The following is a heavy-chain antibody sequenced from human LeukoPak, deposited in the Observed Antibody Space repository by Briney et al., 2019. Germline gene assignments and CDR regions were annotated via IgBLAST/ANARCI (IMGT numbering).Heavy chain of an antibody. CDR2: ISSSSSYI. CDR3: ARVAAVAGSVDY. J-gene: IGHJ4*02. D-gene: IGHD6-19*01. V-gene: IGHV3-21*01. Sequence: PGGSLRLSCAASGFTFSSYSMNWVRQAPGKGLEWVSSISSSSSYIYYADSVKGRFTISRDNAKNSLYLQMNSLRAEDTAVYYCARVAAVAGSVDYWGQGTLVTVSS. CDR1: GFTFSSYS.